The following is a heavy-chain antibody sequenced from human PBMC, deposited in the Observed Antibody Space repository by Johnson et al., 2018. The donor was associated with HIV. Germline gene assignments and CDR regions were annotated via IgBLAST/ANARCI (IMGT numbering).Heavy chain of an antibody. CDR1: GFTFNTYA. CDR3: ARDREYGLAWGWALDI. D-gene: IGHD6-19*01. V-gene: IGHV3-30*09. Sequence: QVQLVESGGGVVQPGRSLRLSCAASGFTFNTYAMYWVRQAPGKGLEWVAFISYDGTNKYYADFEKGRFAISRDNSKNTLYLRTNSLRVEDTAVYYCARDREYGLAWGWALDIWGQGTTVTVSS. J-gene: IGHJ3*02. CDR2: ISYDGTNK.